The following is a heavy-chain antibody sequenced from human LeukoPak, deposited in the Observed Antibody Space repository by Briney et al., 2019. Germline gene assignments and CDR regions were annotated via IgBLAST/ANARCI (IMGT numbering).Heavy chain of an antibody. CDR2: FDPEDGET. V-gene: IGHV1-24*01. CDR3: ATGLPAAKREYFQH. D-gene: IGHD2-2*01. J-gene: IGHJ1*01. Sequence: ASVKVSCKASGGTFSSYTISWVRQAPGKGLEWMGGFDPEDGETIYAQKFQGGVTMTEDTSTDTAYMELSSLRSEDTAVYYCATGLPAAKREYFQHWGQGTLVTVSS. CDR1: GGTFSSYT.